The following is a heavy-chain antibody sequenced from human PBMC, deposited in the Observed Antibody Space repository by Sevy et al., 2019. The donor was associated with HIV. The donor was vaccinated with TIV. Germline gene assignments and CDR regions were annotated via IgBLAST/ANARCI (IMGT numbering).Heavy chain of an antibody. CDR3: ARHRGGIVVVDY. CDR1: GGSISSSSYY. CDR2: IYYSWST. Sequence: SETPSLTCTVSGGSISSSSYYWGWIRQPPGKGLEWIGSIYYSWSTYYNPSLKSRVTISVDTSKNQFSLKLSSVTAADTAVYYCARHRGGIVVVDYWGQGTLVTVSS. D-gene: IGHD2-21*01. V-gene: IGHV4-39*01. J-gene: IGHJ4*02.